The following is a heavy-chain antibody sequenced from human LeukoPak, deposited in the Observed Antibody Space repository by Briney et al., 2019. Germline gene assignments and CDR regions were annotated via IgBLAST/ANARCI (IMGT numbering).Heavy chain of an antibody. CDR3: ARDKGVIDAFDI. D-gene: IGHD3-10*01. CDR1: GGSINNGGYY. CDR2: IYYSGST. V-gene: IGHV4-39*07. J-gene: IGHJ3*02. Sequence: PSQTLSLTCTVSGGSINNGGYYWSWIRQPPGKGLEWIGSIYYSGSTYYNPSLKSRVTISVDTSKNQFSLKLSSVTAADTAVYYCARDKGVIDAFDIWGQGTMVTVSS.